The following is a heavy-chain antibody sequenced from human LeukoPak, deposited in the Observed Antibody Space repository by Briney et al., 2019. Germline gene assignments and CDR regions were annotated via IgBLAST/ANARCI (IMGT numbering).Heavy chain of an antibody. CDR3: ARAELGPDDYYDSSGYYLFDY. CDR2: ISYDGSNK. D-gene: IGHD3-22*01. V-gene: IGHV3-30*03. Sequence: PGGSLRLSCAASGFTFSSYGMHWVRQAPGKGLEWVAVISYDGSNKYYADSVKGRFTISRDNSKNTLYLQMNSLRAEDTAVYYCARAELGPDDYYDSSGYYLFDYWGQGTLVTVSS. J-gene: IGHJ4*02. CDR1: GFTFSSYG.